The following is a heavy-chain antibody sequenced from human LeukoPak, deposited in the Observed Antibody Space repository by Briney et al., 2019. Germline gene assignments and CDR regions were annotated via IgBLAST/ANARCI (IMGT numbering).Heavy chain of an antibody. CDR3: ARGEMATDY. Sequence: SVKVSCKASGGTFSSYAISWVRQAPGQGLEWMGRTIPILGIANYAQKFQGRVTITADKSTSTAYMELSSLRSEDTAVYYCARGEMATDYWGQGTLVTVSS. CDR2: TIPILGIA. V-gene: IGHV1-69*04. J-gene: IGHJ4*02. CDR1: GGTFSSYA. D-gene: IGHD5-24*01.